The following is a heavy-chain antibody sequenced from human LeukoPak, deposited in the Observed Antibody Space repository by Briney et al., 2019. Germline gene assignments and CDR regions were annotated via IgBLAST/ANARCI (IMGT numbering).Heavy chain of an antibody. CDR2: IRSKANSYAT. CDR3: TTTNSGSYYGEGFDY. CDR1: GFTFSGSA. V-gene: IGHV3-73*01. J-gene: IGHJ4*02. Sequence: GGSLRLSRAASGFTFSGSAMHWVRQSSGKGLEWVGRIRSKANSYATAYAASVKGRFTISRDDSKNTAYLQMNSLKTEDTAVYYCTTTNSGSYYGEGFDYWGQGTLVTVSS. D-gene: IGHD1-26*01.